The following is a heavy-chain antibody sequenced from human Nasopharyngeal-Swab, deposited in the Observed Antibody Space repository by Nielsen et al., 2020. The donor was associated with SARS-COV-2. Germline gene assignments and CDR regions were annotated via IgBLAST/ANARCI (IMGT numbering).Heavy chain of an antibody. CDR3: ARGDQGYCSGGSCYYFDY. CDR2: INHGGTT. Sequence: SETLSLTCGVYGGSFSDYYWSWIRQSPGKGLEWIGEINHGGTTNYNPSLKSRVTISVDTSKNQFSLKLSSVTAADTAVYYCARGDQGYCSGGSCYYFDYWGQGTLVTVSS. V-gene: IGHV4-34*01. CDR1: GGSFSDYY. D-gene: IGHD2-15*01. J-gene: IGHJ4*02.